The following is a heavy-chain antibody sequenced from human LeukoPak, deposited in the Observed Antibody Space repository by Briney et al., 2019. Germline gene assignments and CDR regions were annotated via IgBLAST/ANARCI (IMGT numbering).Heavy chain of an antibody. CDR3: ASLTTVTSPGDWFDP. CDR1: GGTFSSYA. D-gene: IGHD4-17*01. J-gene: IGHJ5*02. CDR2: IIPILGIA. Sequence: GASVKVSCKASGGTFSSYAISWVRQAPGQGLEWMGRIIPILGIANYAQKFQGRVTITADKSTSTAYMELSSLRSEDTAVYYCASLTTVTSPGDWFDPWAREPWSPSPQ. V-gene: IGHV1-69*04.